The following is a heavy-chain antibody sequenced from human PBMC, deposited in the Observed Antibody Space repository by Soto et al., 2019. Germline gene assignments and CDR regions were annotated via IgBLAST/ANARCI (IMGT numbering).Heavy chain of an antibody. Sequence: GASVKVSCKASGGTFSSYAISWVRQAPGQGLEWMGGIIPIFGTANYAQKFQGRVTITADESTSTAYMELSSLRSEDTAVYYCARDQIPMATGYYYGMDVWGQGTTVTVSS. CDR3: ARDQIPMATGYYYGMDV. J-gene: IGHJ6*02. V-gene: IGHV1-69*13. CDR1: GGTFSSYA. D-gene: IGHD3-10*01. CDR2: IIPIFGTA.